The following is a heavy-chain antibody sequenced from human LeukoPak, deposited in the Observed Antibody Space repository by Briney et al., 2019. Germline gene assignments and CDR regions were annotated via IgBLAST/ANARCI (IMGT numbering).Heavy chain of an antibody. CDR1: GLTLSGYT. CDR3: ARPAAITGASYFDC. CDR2: ISSNGGGT. Sequence: GGSLRLSCAVSGLTLSGYTMHWVRQAPGKGLEYVSAISSNGGGTYYANSVKGRFTISRDNSKNTLFLQMGSLRVEDTAVYYCARPAAITGASYFDCWGPGTLVTVSS. D-gene: IGHD5-12*01. V-gene: IGHV3-64*01. J-gene: IGHJ4*02.